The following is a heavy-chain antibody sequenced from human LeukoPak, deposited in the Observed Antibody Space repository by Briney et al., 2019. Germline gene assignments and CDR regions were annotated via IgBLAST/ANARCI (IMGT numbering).Heavy chain of an antibody. J-gene: IGHJ4*02. CDR1: GFTFSSYW. CDR2: IKQDGSEK. D-gene: IGHD3-9*01. CDR3: AREPGGYFDWLLPLDY. V-gene: IGHV3-7*01. Sequence: GGSLRLSCAASGFTFSSYWMSWVRQAPGKGLEWVANIKQDGSEKYYVDSVKGRFTISRDNAKNSLYLQMNSLRAEDTDVYYCAREPGGYFDWLLPLDYWGQGTLVTVSS.